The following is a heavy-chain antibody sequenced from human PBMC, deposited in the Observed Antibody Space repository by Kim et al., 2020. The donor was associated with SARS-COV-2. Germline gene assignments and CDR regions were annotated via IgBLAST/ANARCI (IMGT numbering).Heavy chain of an antibody. CDR3: ARDGDYYDSAGYPDYFDS. Sequence: VKGRFTISRDNAGKSLYLQLDSLRAEDTAVYYCARDGDYYDSAGYPDYFDSWGQGTLVTVSS. D-gene: IGHD3-22*01. V-gene: IGHV3-48*03. J-gene: IGHJ4*02.